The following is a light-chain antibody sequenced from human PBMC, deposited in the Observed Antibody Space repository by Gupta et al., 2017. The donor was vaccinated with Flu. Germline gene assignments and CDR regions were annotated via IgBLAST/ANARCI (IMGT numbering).Light chain of an antibody. CDR1: QDIRHY. V-gene: IGKV1-33*01. CDR2: DAS. CDR3: QQYDNLPLT. J-gene: IGKJ4*01. Sequence: DIQMTQSPSSLSASVGDRVTITCQASQDIRHYLSWYQQKPGKAPKLLIYDASNLETGVPSRFSGSGSGTDFAFTISSLQPADIATYYCQQYDNLPLTFGGGTKVDIK.